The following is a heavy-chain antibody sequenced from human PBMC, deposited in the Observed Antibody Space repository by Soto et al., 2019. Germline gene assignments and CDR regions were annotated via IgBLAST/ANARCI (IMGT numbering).Heavy chain of an antibody. CDR3: ARALPVAKGGFDP. CDR1: GFTVSNTY. Sequence: PSETLSLSCAASGFTVSNTYMTWVRQPPGKGLECVSVIYTAGGTNYADSVKGRFIISRDNSKNTLYLQMNSLRAEDTAVYYCARALPVAKGGFDPWGQGTLVTVSS. J-gene: IGHJ5*02. D-gene: IGHD2-2*01. V-gene: IGHV3-53*01. CDR2: IYTAGGT.